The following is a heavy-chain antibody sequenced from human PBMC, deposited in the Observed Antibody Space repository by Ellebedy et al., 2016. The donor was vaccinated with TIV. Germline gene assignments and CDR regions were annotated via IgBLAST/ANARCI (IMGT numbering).Heavy chain of an antibody. J-gene: IGHJ5*02. D-gene: IGHD2-2*01. Sequence: AASVKVSCKASGYTFTSYGISWVRQAPGQGREWIGWISAYNGNTKYAQKLQGRVTMSTDISTSTAYMELRSLRSDDTAVYYCAREDCGRTSCYAEMYNWFDPWGQGTLVTVSS. CDR3: AREDCGRTSCYAEMYNWFDP. V-gene: IGHV1-18*01. CDR1: GYTFTSYG. CDR2: ISAYNGNT.